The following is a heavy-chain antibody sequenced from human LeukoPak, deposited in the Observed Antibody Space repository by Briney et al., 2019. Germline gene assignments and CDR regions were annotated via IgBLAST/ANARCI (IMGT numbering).Heavy chain of an antibody. CDR3: ARIFGYARWYFDL. D-gene: IGHD2-2*03. J-gene: IGHJ2*01. CDR1: GGSISSYY. CDR2: IYSSGST. Sequence: SETLSLTCTVSGGSISSYYWSWIRQPAGKGLEWIGRIYSSGSTNYNPSLNSRVTMSVDTSKNQFSLKLSSVTAADTAVYYCARIFGYARWYFDLWGRGTLVTVSS. V-gene: IGHV4-4*07.